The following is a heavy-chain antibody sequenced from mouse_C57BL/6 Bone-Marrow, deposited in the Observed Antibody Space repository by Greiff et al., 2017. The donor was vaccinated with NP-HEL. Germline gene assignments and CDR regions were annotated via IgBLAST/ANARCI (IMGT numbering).Heavy chain of an antibody. CDR3: ARKNYYGSRRAWFAY. CDR1: GYTFTSYW. J-gene: IGHJ3*01. V-gene: IGHV1-69*01. CDR2: IDPSDSYT. Sequence: QSCKASGYTFTSYWMHWVKQRPGQGLEWIGEIDPSDSYTNYNQKFKGKSTLTVDKSSSTAYMQLSSLTSEDSAVYYCARKNYYGSRRAWFAYWGQGTLVTVSA. D-gene: IGHD1-1*01.